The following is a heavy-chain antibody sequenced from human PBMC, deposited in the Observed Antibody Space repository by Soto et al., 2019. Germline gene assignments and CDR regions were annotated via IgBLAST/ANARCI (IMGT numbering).Heavy chain of an antibody. J-gene: IGHJ4*02. D-gene: IGHD5-12*01. Sequence: EVQLLESGGGLVQPGGSLRLSCAASGFTFSSDAMSWVRQAPGKGLEWVSAISGSGGSTYYADSVTGRFTISRDNSKNTLNLQMNSLRAEDTAVYYCAKSKVATKSSHFDYWGQGTLVTVSS. CDR1: GFTFSSDA. CDR2: ISGSGGST. CDR3: AKSKVATKSSHFDY. V-gene: IGHV3-23*01.